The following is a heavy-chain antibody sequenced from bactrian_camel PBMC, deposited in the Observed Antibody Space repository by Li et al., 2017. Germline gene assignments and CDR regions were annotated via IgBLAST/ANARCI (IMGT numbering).Heavy chain of an antibody. D-gene: IGHD6*01. V-gene: IGHV3S63*01. CDR2: IYNRIRTA. J-gene: IGHJ4*01. CDR1: GSIADAYC. Sequence: VQLVESGGGSAQAGGSLVLSCAPSGSIADAYCVGWFRQAPGAEREGVASIYNRIRTAYYDPSVKGRFTIARDNRKNTLYLHMSMLKSEDTAMYYCVRGREHDFDYPKEAQGTQVTVS.